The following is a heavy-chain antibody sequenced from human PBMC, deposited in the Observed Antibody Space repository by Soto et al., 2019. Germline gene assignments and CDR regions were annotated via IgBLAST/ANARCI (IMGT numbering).Heavy chain of an antibody. D-gene: IGHD3-22*01. Sequence: SETLSLTXTVSGGSISSGGYYWSWIRQHPGKGLEWIGYIYYGGSTYYNPSLKTRATISGDTSKNQFSLKLSSVTAADTAVYYCARGGYYYENSGQNAYDYWGQGILVTVSS. CDR1: GGSISSGGYY. V-gene: IGHV4-31*02. CDR2: IYYGGST. J-gene: IGHJ4*01. CDR3: ARGGYYYENSGQNAYDY.